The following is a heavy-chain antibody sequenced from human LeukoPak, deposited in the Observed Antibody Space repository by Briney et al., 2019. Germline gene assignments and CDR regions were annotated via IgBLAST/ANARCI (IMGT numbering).Heavy chain of an antibody. J-gene: IGHJ4*02. D-gene: IGHD1-26*01. CDR3: ARVSRWELRISRDFDY. CDR1: GFTFTTYG. Sequence: GRSLRLSCAASGFTFTTYGMHWVRQAPGKGLEWVSYISSSSTIYYADSVKGRFTISRDNAKNSLYLQMNSLRAEDTAVYYCARVSRWELRISRDFDYWGQGTLVTVSS. CDR2: ISSSSTI. V-gene: IGHV3-48*04.